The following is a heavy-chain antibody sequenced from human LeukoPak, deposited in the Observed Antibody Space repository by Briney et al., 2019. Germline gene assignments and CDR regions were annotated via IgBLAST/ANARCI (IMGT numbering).Heavy chain of an antibody. CDR2: INPNSGGT. CDR1: GYTFTGYY. J-gene: IGHJ2*01. CDR3: ARPEGLGWYFDL. V-gene: IGHV1-2*02. D-gene: IGHD3-3*01. Sequence: ASVKVSCKASGYTFTGYYMHWVRQAPGQGLEWMGWINPNSGGTNYAQKFQGRVTMTRDTPISTAYMELSRLRSDDTAVYYCARPEGLGWYFDLWGRGTLVTVSS.